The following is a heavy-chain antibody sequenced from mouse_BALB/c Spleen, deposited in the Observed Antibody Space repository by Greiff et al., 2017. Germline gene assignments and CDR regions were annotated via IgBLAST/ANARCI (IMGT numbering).Heavy chain of an antibody. Sequence: DVMLVESGGGLVKPGGSLKLSCAASGFTFSDYYMYWVRQTPEKRLEWVATISDGGSYTYYPDSVKGRFTISRDNAKNNLYLQMSSLKSEDTAMYYCARDGDYYGSRDYFDYWGQGTTLTVSS. CDR1: GFTFSDYY. J-gene: IGHJ2*01. CDR3: ARDGDYYGSRDYFDY. V-gene: IGHV5-4*02. CDR2: ISDGGSYT. D-gene: IGHD1-1*01.